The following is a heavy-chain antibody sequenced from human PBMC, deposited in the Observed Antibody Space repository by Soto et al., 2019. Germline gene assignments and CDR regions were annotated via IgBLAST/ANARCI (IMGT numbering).Heavy chain of an antibody. CDR3: ARFYYDSSGYLPSPCYYYDGMDV. CDR1: GFTFSSHW. D-gene: IGHD3-22*01. Sequence: GGSLRLSCAASGFTFSSHWMSWVRQAPGKGLEWVANIKPDGSEKYYVDSVKGRFTISRDNAKNSLYLQMNSLRAEDTAVYYCARFYYDSSGYLPSPCYYYDGMDVWSQGTTVPVSS. J-gene: IGHJ6*02. CDR2: IKPDGSEK. V-gene: IGHV3-7*04.